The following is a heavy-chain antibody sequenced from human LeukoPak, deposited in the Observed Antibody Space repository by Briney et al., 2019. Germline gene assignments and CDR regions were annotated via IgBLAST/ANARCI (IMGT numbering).Heavy chain of an antibody. CDR2: IRSKAYGETA. D-gene: IGHD1-1*01. CDR1: GFTFGDYA. CDR3: TRDRGAYNLYDY. Sequence: QPGGSLRLSCTASGFTFGDYAMSWIRQAPGKGLEWVGFIRSKAYGETADYAASVKGRFTISRDDSKAIAYLQMNSLKTEDTAVYHCTRDRGAYNLYDYWGPGTLVTVSS. J-gene: IGHJ4*02. V-gene: IGHV3-49*03.